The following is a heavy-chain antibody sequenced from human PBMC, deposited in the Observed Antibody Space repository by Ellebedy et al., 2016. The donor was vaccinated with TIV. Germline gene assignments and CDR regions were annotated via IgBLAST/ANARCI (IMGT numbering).Heavy chain of an antibody. CDR3: AREYYDILAGSYFGAFDI. Sequence: GGSLRLXXAASGFTFSTYAMHWVRQAPGKGLEWVASLSYNGRNEYYRDSVKGRVTISRDFSENTLYLQMSGLRAEDTAVYYCAREYYDILAGSYFGAFDIWGQGTMVTVSS. D-gene: IGHD3-9*01. J-gene: IGHJ3*02. CDR2: LSYNGRNE. V-gene: IGHV3-33*05. CDR1: GFTFSTYA.